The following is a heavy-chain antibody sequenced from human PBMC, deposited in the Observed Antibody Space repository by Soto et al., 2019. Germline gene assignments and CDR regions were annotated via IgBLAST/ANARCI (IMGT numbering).Heavy chain of an antibody. CDR2: INGGGDYT. D-gene: IGHD1-26*01. CDR3: AKNRGSGSYTIWNFDV. J-gene: IGHJ2*01. CDR1: GFTFSNYA. Sequence: EVQVLESGGGLVQPGGSLRLSCAASGFTFSNYAMSWVRQAPGKGLEWVSTINGGGDYTHYTDSVKGRFTISRDNSSNTLFLKMNSLRAEDTAVYYCAKNRGSGSYTIWNFDVWGRGNLVTVSS. V-gene: IGHV3-23*01.